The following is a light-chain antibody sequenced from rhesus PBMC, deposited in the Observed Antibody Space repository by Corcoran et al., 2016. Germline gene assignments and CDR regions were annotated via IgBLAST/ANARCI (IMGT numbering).Light chain of an antibody. V-gene: IGLV2-23*01. J-gene: IGLJ1*01. Sequence: QAALTQPPSVSGSPGQSVTISCTGTSSDVGCSDYVSWYQNFPGTAPELMIYEVTERPSGVSDRFSGSKSGNTASLTISGLQPEDESDYFCGSYAGNDACIFGSGTRLTVL. CDR1: SSDVGCSDY. CDR3: GSYAGNDACI. CDR2: EVT.